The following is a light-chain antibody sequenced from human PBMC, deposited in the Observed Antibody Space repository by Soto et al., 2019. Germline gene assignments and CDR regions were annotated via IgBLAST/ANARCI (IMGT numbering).Light chain of an antibody. V-gene: IGLV1-44*01. CDR2: SNN. J-gene: IGLJ3*02. Sequence: QSVLTQPPSASGTTGQRVTISCSGSKSNIGSYSVNWYQQFPGAAPKLLIFSNNQRPSGVPDRFSGSKSGTSASLAISGLQSEHEADYYCASWDDSLNGWVFGGGTKVTVL. CDR3: ASWDDSLNGWV. CDR1: KSNIGSYS.